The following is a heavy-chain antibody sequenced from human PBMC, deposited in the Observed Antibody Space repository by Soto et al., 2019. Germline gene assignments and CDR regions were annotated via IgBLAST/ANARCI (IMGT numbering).Heavy chain of an antibody. Sequence: GASVKVSCKASGGTFSSYAISWVRQAPGQGLEWMGGIIPIFGTANYAQKFQGRVTITADESTSTAYMELSSLRSEDTAVYYCARVDTQNYYGSGLYGMDVWGQGTTVTVSS. CDR3: ARVDTQNYYGSGLYGMDV. J-gene: IGHJ6*02. CDR2: IIPIFGTA. CDR1: GGTFSSYA. V-gene: IGHV1-69*13. D-gene: IGHD3-10*01.